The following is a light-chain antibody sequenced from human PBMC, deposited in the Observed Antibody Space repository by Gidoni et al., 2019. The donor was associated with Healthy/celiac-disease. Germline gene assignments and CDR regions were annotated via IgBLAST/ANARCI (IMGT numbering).Light chain of an antibody. V-gene: IGKV3-20*01. CDR2: GAY. J-gene: IGKJ1*01. Sequence: EIVLTQSPGTLSLSPGEGATLSCRASQSVSSSYLAWYQQKPGQAPRLLIYGAYSRATGIPDRFSGRSSGTDFTLTIIRLEPEDFAVYYCQQYGSSRTFGQXTKVEIK. CDR3: QQYGSSRT. CDR1: QSVSSSY.